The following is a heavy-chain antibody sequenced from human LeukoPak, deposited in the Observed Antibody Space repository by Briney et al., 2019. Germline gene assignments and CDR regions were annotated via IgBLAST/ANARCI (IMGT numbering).Heavy chain of an antibody. Sequence: PGGSLRLSCVASGFTFSSYGMHWVRQAPGKGLEWVAVISFDASNKYYADSVKGRFTISRDNSKNTLYLQMNSLRAEDTALYYCAKVSRSWIQLWSGIYYFDYWGQGTLVTVSS. CDR1: GFTFSSYG. D-gene: IGHD5-18*01. CDR2: ISFDASNK. J-gene: IGHJ4*02. V-gene: IGHV3-30*18. CDR3: AKVSRSWIQLWSGIYYFDY.